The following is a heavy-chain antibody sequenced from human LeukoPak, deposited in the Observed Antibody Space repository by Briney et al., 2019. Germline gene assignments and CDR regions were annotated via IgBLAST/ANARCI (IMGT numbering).Heavy chain of an antibody. V-gene: IGHV3-30-3*01. CDR3: ARHNQLGIANDAFDI. CDR2: ISYDGSNK. CDR1: GFTFSSYA. J-gene: IGHJ3*02. D-gene: IGHD7-27*01. Sequence: PGGSLRLSCAASGFTFSSYAMHWVRQAPGKGLEWVAVISYDGSNKYYADSVKGRFTISRDNSKNSLYLQMNSLRAEDTAMYYCARHNQLGIANDAFDIWGQGTMVTVSS.